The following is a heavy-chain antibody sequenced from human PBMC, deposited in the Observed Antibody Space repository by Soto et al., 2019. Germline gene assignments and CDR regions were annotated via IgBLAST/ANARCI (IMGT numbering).Heavy chain of an antibody. V-gene: IGHV4-39*01. CDR1: GGSISSSSYY. Sequence: QLQLQESGPGLVKPSETLSLTCTVSGGSISSSSYYWGWIRQPPGKGLEWIGSIYYSGSTYYNPSLKSRVAISVDTSKNQFSLNLSFVTAADTAVYYWARHVRDCSGGSCYLGAFDIWGQGTMVTVSS. J-gene: IGHJ3*02. CDR2: IYYSGST. D-gene: IGHD2-15*01. CDR3: ARHVRDCSGGSCYLGAFDI.